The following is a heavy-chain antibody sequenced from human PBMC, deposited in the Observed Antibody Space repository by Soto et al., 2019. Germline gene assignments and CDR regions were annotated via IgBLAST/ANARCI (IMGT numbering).Heavy chain of an antibody. CDR3: AKAIRYGAPYYCGRDV. V-gene: IGHV3-9*01. CDR1: VFTFDDYA. D-gene: IGHD4-17*01. J-gene: IGHJ6*02. Sequence: EVQLVEYGGGLVQPGRSLRLSCAASVFTFDDYAMHWVRQAPGKGLEWVSGHSWNSGSIGYAYSVKGRFTISRDNDKNTLSLQMNIRRAEDTALYYCAKAIRYGAPYYCGRDVWGQGTTVTVSS. CDR2: HSWNSGSI.